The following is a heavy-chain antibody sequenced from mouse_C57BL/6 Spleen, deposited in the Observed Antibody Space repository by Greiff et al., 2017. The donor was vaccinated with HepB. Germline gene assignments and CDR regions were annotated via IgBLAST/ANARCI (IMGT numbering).Heavy chain of an antibody. CDR1: GFTFSSYA. CDR2: ISSGGDYI. V-gene: IGHV5-9-1*02. D-gene: IGHD2-4*01. Sequence: EVKLVESGEGLVKPGGSLKLSCAASGFTFSSYAMSWVRQTPEKRLEWVAYISSGGDYIYSADTVKGRFTISRANARNTLYLQMSSLKSEDTAMYYCTRAGNYDYDGSWFAYWGQVSLATVSA. CDR3: TRAGNYDYDGSWFAY. J-gene: IGHJ3*01.